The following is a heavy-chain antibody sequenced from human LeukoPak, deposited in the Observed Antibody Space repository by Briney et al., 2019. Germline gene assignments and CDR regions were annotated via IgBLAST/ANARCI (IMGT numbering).Heavy chain of an antibody. CDR3: AKGPDGFDY. J-gene: IGHJ4*02. V-gene: IGHV3-30*16. CDR1: GFTFSSHS. D-gene: IGHD1-14*01. CDR2: ISYEGSKI. Sequence: GGSLRLSCAASGFTFSSHSMYWVRQAPGKGLEWVAFISYEGSKIQYADSVKGRFTISRDNSNNILCLQMDSLRSEDTALYFCAKGPDGFDYWGQGTLVTVAS.